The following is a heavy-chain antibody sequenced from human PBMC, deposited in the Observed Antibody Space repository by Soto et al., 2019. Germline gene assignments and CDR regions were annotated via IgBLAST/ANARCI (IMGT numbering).Heavy chain of an antibody. V-gene: IGHV3-48*02. CDR2: ISSSSSTI. D-gene: IGHD6-13*01. CDR1: GFTVSSYS. CDR3: AREAAAGYLNWFDP. Sequence: GGSLRLSCVVSGFTVSSYSMNWVRQAPGKGLEWVSYISSSSSTIYYADSVKGRFTISRDNAKNSLYLQMNSLRDEDTAVYYCAREAAAGYLNWFDPWGQGTLVTVSS. J-gene: IGHJ5*02.